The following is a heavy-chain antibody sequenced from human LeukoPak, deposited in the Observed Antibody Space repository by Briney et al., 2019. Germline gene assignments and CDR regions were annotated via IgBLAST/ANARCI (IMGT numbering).Heavy chain of an antibody. D-gene: IGHD5-12*01. J-gene: IGHJ4*02. CDR3: TKGRYSGTTYYFDY. Sequence: GGSLRLSCAASGFTLSTYWMSWVRQVPGKGLEWVANIKKDGSETYYVDSVKGRFTISRDNAKNSLYLQMNSLRAEDTAIYHCTKGRYSGTTYYFDYWGQGTLVTVSS. CDR2: IKKDGSET. V-gene: IGHV3-7*03. CDR1: GFTLSTYW.